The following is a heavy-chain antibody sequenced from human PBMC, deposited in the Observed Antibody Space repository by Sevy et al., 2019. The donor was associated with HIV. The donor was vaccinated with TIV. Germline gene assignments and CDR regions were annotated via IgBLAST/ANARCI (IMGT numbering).Heavy chain of an antibody. CDR3: AGENAWGRGYS. V-gene: IGHV4-59*08. CDR1: GGSITSLY. J-gene: IGHJ4*02. D-gene: IGHD1-26*01. CDR2: IYYNGHI. Sequence: SETLSLTCTVSGGSITSLYWNWIRQPPGKGLEWIANIYYNGHINYNPSLKSRVIISLDTSKNQFSLRLSSVTAADTAMYYCAGENAWGRGYSWGQGTLVTVSS.